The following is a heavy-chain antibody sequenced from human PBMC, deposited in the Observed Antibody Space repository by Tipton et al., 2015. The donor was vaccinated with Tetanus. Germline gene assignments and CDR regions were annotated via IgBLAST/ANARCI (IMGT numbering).Heavy chain of an antibody. V-gene: IGHV3-23*01. J-gene: IGHJ4*02. CDR3: AKVDIGSAPTRGYFDC. D-gene: IGHD3-10*01. CDR2: IGGHYGDT. Sequence: SLRLSCAASGFTLSDYYMTWVRQAPGKGLEWVSSIGGHYGDTYYAGSMKGRFTVSRDNSKNTLYLQMNSLRAEDTAVYYCAKVDIGSAPTRGYFDCWGQGTLVTVSS. CDR1: GFTLSDYY.